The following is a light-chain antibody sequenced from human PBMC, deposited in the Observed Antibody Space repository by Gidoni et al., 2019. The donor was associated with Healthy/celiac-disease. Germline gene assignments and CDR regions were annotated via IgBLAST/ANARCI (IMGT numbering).Light chain of an antibody. V-gene: IGKV1-33*01. J-gene: IGKJ4*01. CDR3: QQYDNLHALT. Sequence: DIQMTQSPSSLSASVGDRVTITCQASQDISNYLNWYQQKPGKAPKLLIYDASNLETGVPSRCSGSGSGTDFTFTISSLQPEDIATYYCQQYDNLHALTFGGXTKVEIK. CDR1: QDISNY. CDR2: DAS.